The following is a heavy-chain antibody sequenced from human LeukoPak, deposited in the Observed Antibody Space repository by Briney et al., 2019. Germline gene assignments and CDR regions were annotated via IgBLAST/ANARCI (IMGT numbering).Heavy chain of an antibody. CDR2: ISSSSSYI. Sequence: WGSLRLSCAASGFTFSSYSMNWVRQAPGKGLEWVSSISSSSSYIYYADSVKGRFTISRDNAKNSLYLQMNSLRAEDTAVYYCARSGLTVSIDYWGQGTLVTVSS. V-gene: IGHV3-21*01. CDR3: ARSGLTVSIDY. J-gene: IGHJ4*02. D-gene: IGHD2/OR15-2a*01. CDR1: GFTFSSYS.